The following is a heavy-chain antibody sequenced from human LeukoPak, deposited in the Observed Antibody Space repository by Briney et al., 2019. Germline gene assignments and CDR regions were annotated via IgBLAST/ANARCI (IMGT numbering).Heavy chain of an antibody. Sequence: ASVKVSCKASGYTFTSYGISWVRQAPGQGLEWMGWISAYNGNTNYAQKLQGRVTMTTDTSTSTAYMGLRSLRSDDTAVYYCARHDRYYGSGSYYNAPLPGFAYGMDVWGQGTTVTVSS. CDR2: ISAYNGNT. CDR1: GYTFTSYG. CDR3: ARHDRYYGSGSYYNAPLPGFAYGMDV. V-gene: IGHV1-18*01. D-gene: IGHD3-10*01. J-gene: IGHJ6*02.